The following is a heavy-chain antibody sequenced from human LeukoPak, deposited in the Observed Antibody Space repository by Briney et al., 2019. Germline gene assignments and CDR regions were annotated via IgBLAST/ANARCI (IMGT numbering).Heavy chain of an antibody. CDR3: ACLTTADAFDI. V-gene: IGHV4-59*01. CDR1: GGSIISYY. CDR2: IYDSGST. J-gene: IGHJ3*02. D-gene: IGHD3-22*01. Sequence: PSETLSLTCTVSGGSIISYYWSWIRQPPGKGLEWIGYIYDSGSTNYNPSLKSRVSISVVPSKNQFSLKLSSVTAADTAVYYCACLTTADAFDIWGQGTMVTVSS.